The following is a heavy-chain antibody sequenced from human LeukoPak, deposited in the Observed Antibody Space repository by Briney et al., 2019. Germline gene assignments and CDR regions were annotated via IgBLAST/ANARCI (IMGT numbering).Heavy chain of an antibody. Sequence: GGSLRLSCAASGITFRSYGMHWVRQAPGKGLEWVAFIWYDGSNKYYADSVKGRFTISRDNSRNTLFLQTNSLRAEDTAVYYCATDRATQYFDYWGQGTLVSVSS. CDR3: ATDRATQYFDY. V-gene: IGHV3-30*02. CDR1: GITFRSYG. CDR2: IWYDGSNK. D-gene: IGHD2-15*01. J-gene: IGHJ4*02.